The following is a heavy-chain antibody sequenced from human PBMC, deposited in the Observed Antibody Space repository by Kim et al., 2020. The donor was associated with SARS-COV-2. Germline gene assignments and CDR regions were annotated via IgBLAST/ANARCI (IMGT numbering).Heavy chain of an antibody. CDR3: ARSEGRASWHHFDY. D-gene: IGHD3-3*02. V-gene: IGHV4-59*01. CDR1: SDSFSAYY. J-gene: IGHJ4*02. CDR2: IFYGGDT. Sequence: SETLSLTCTVSSDSFSAYYWSWIRHLPGKGLEWIGYIFYGGDTNYNPSLKSRVTISWDTSRNQFSVDLTSVTDADTAVYYCARSEGRASWHHFDYWGQGILVPVSS.